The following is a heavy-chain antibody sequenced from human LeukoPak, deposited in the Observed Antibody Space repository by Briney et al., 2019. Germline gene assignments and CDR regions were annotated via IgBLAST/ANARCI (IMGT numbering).Heavy chain of an antibody. CDR1: GGSISSCY. V-gene: IGHV4-34*01. CDR2: INHTGST. J-gene: IGHJ3*02. D-gene: IGHD6-19*01. Sequence: KTSETLSLTCTVSGGSISSCYWSWIRQPPGKGLEWIGEINHTGSTSYNPSLKSRVTISVDTSKNQFSLKLNSVTAADTAVYYCARQGSAAVAHAFDIWGQGTMVTVSS. CDR3: ARQGSAAVAHAFDI.